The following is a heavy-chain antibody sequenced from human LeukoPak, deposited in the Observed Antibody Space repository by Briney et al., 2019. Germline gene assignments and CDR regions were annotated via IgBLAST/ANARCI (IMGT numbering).Heavy chain of an antibody. D-gene: IGHD1-14*01. J-gene: IGHJ3*02. Sequence: LSGGSLRLSCAASGFTFSSYAMSWVRQAPGKGLEWVSAISGSGGSTYYADSVKGRFTISRDNSKNTLYLQMNSLRAEDTAVYYCANNPAPLNAFDIWGQGTMVTVSS. CDR3: ANNPAPLNAFDI. CDR1: GFTFSSYA. V-gene: IGHV3-23*01. CDR2: ISGSGGST.